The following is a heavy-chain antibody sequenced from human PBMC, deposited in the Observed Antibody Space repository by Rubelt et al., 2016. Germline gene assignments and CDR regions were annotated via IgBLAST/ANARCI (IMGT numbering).Heavy chain of an antibody. CDR3: ARGYCSRANCLFNWFDP. V-gene: IGHV1-18*01. CDR2: SRTYNGNT. J-gene: IGHJ5*02. Sequence: QVQLVQSGAEVKKPGASVKVSCKASGYTFTTYGISWVRQAPGQGLEWMGWSRTYNGNTNYAQKTKCRVTMTTDTSTSTAYMELRSLRSDDTAMYFCARGYCSRANCLFNWFDPWGQGTLVTVSS. CDR1: GYTFTTYG. D-gene: IGHD2-2*01.